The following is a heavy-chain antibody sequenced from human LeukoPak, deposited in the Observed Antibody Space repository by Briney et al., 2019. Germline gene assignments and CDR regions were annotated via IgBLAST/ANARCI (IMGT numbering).Heavy chain of an antibody. CDR2: TRNKANSYTT. CDR1: GFTFSDHY. J-gene: IGHJ2*01. Sequence: PGGSLRLSCAASGFTFSDHYMDWVRQAPGKGLEWVGRTRNKANSYTTEYAASVKGRFTISRDDSKNSLYLQMNSPKTEDTAVYYCARDVSNGFLERYWYFDLWGRGTLVTVSS. V-gene: IGHV3-72*01. CDR3: ARDVSNGFLERYWYFDL. D-gene: IGHD3-3*01.